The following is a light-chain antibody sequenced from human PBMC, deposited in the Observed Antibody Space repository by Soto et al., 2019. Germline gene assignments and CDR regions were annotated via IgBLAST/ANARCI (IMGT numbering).Light chain of an antibody. V-gene: IGLV2-11*01. CDR1: SSDVGGFNY. J-gene: IGLJ2*01. CDR3: CSCAGSRAL. Sequence: QLVLTQPRSVSGSPGQSVTISCTGTSSDVGGFNYVSWYQHHPGKAPKVMIYDVTKRPSGVPDRFSGSKSGNTASLTISGLQAEDEADYYCCSCAGSRALFGGGTKLTVL. CDR2: DVT.